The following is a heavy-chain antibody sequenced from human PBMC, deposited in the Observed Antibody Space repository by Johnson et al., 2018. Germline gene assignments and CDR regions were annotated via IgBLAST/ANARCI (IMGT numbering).Heavy chain of an antibody. Sequence: QLVESGGGLVQPGGSLRLSCAASGFTFSSYAMSWVRQAPGKGLEWVSAIGGSGGSTYYADSVKGRFTISRDNYKNTMYLQMNSLGAEDTGVYYCANDILYYYDMSGYPQQWGQGSRGTESS. CDR3: ANDILYYYDMSGYPQQ. CDR2: IGGSGGST. D-gene: IGHD3-22*01. CDR1: GFTFSSYA. J-gene: IGHJ1*01. V-gene: IGHV3-23*04.